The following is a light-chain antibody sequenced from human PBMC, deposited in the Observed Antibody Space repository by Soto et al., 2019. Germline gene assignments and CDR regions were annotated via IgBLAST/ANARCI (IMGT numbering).Light chain of an antibody. V-gene: IGKV3-15*01. CDR1: QSISSE. J-gene: IGKJ2*01. Sequence: EIVMTQSPATLSVSPGERATLSCRASQSISSELAWYQQKPGQPPRLLIYSASTRATGVPARFTGSGSGSEFTLTISWLQSEDFAVYYCQQGHNRPLTFGQGTRLEI. CDR3: QQGHNRPLT. CDR2: SAS.